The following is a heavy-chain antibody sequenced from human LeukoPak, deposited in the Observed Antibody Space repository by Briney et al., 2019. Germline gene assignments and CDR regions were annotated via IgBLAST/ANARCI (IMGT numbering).Heavy chain of an antibody. CDR2: IYYSGST. Sequence: SETLSLTCTVSGGFISSYYWSWIRQPPGKGLEWIGYIYYSGSTNYNPSLKSRVTIFLDTSKNQFSLKLSSVTAADTAVYYCAREWDYMDVWGKGTTVTVSS. CDR3: AREWDYMDV. V-gene: IGHV4-59*01. CDR1: GGFISSYY. J-gene: IGHJ6*03.